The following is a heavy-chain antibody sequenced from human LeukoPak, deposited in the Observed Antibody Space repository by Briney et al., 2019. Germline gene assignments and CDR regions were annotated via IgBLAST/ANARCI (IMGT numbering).Heavy chain of an antibody. CDR2: TYYRSKWYN. CDR1: GDSVSSNSAA. D-gene: IGHD3-3*01. Sequence: SQTLSLTCAISGDSVSSNSAAWNWIRQSPSRGLEWLGRTYYRSKWYNDYAVSVKSRITINPDTSKNQFSLQLNSVTPEDTAVYYRARARVTIFGVEKNYFDYWGQGTLVTVSS. CDR3: ARARVTIFGVEKNYFDY. V-gene: IGHV6-1*01. J-gene: IGHJ4*02.